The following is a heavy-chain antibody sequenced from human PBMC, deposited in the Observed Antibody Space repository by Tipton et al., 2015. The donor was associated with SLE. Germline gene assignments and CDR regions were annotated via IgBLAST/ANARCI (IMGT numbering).Heavy chain of an antibody. Sequence: TLSLTCAVYGGSFSGYYWSWIRQPPGKGLEWIGEINHSGGTTYNASLKSRVTMSVDTSKNQFSLKLSSVTAADTAVYYCARAGLAVYMDVWGKGTTVTVSS. CDR1: GGSFSGYY. CDR3: ARAGLAVYMDV. V-gene: IGHV4-34*01. J-gene: IGHJ6*03. CDR2: INHSGGT. D-gene: IGHD6-19*01.